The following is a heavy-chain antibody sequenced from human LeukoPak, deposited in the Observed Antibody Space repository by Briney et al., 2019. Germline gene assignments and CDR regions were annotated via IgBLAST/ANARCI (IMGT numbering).Heavy chain of an antibody. CDR3: ARGPHYYYDSSGFDY. V-gene: IGHV3-48*01. D-gene: IGHD3-22*01. J-gene: IGHJ4*02. Sequence: GGSLRLSCAASGFTFSSYSMNWVRQAPGKGLEWVSYISGSSNTIYYADSVKGRFTISRDNSENTLYLQMNSLRAEDTAVYYCARGPHYYYDSSGFDYWGQGTLVTVSS. CDR1: GFTFSSYS. CDR2: ISGSSNTI.